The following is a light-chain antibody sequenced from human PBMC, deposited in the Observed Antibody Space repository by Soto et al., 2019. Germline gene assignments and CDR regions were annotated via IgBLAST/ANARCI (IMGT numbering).Light chain of an antibody. CDR2: DVS. J-gene: IGLJ2*01. CDR1: SSDVGGYNY. V-gene: IGLV2-23*02. CDR3: CSYAGNRIFV. Sequence: QSALTQPASVSGSPGQSITISCTGTSSDVGGYNYVSWYQQHPGKAPKLMIYDVSNRPSGVSNRFSGSKSGNTAALTISGLRAEDESNYHCCSYAGNRIFVFGGGTKVTVL.